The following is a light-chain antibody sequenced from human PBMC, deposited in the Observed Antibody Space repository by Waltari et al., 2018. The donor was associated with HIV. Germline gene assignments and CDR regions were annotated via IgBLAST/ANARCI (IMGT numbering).Light chain of an antibody. V-gene: IGLV3-21*02. CDR2: ADT. CDR1: NIGGKS. CDR3: HVWDISSDVV. J-gene: IGLJ2*01. Sequence: SYVLTQPPSVSVAPGQTARLTCGGTNIGGKSVHWYQQNPGQAPLVVVYADTDRPSEIPERISGSKSGNTATLTISRVEAGDEADYYCHVWDISSDVVFGGGTKLTVL.